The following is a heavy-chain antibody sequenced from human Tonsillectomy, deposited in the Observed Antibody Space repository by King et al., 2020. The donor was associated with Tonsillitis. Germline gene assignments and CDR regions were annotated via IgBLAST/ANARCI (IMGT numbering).Heavy chain of an antibody. J-gene: IGHJ2*01. CDR1: GYTFTAYY. Sequence: QLVQSGAEVKKPGASVRVSCKASGYTFTAYYMHWVRQAPGQGLEWMGWINPNSGGTNYAQKFQGWVTMTRDTSISTAYMELSRLRSDDTAMYYCERGGPMISLYWYFDLWGRGTLVTVSS. CDR3: ERGGPMISLYWYFDL. CDR2: INPNSGGT. D-gene: IGHD3-16*01. V-gene: IGHV1-2*04.